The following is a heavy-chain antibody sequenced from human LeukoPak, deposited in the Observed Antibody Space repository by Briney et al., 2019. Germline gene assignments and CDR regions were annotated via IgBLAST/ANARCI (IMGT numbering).Heavy chain of an antibody. J-gene: IGHJ4*02. CDR1: GVTFSSYE. Sequence: GGSLRLSCAASGVTFSSYEMNWVRQAPGKGLECVSYISSSGSTIYYADSVKGRFTISRDNAKNSLYLQMNSLRAEDTAVYYCARVVGATVVDYWGQGTLVTVSS. CDR3: ARVVGATVVDY. CDR2: ISSSGSTI. D-gene: IGHD1-26*01. V-gene: IGHV3-48*03.